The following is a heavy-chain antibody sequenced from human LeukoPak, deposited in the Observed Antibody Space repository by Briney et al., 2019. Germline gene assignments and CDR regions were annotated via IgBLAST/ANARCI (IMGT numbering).Heavy chain of an antibody. J-gene: IGHJ6*03. Sequence: GGSLRLSCSASGFTFSSYSMTWVRQAPGKGLEWVSFISTSSSYIYYADSVKGRFTISRDNAKNSLFLQMNSLRVEDTALYYCARGGISIFGVVIYMGVWGKGTTVTVSS. D-gene: IGHD3-3*01. CDR3: ARGGISIFGVVIYMGV. V-gene: IGHV3-21*04. CDR1: GFTFSSYS. CDR2: ISTSSSYI.